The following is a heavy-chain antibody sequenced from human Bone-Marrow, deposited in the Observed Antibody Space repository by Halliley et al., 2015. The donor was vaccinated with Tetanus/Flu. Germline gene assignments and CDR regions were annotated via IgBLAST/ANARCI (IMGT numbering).Heavy chain of an antibody. CDR2: HFPGDSDT. D-gene: IGHD2-15*01. J-gene: IGHJ4*02. V-gene: IGHV5-51*01. Sequence: EWMGIHFPGDSDTKYSPSSQGQVTISADKSISTAYLQWSSLRASDTAIYYCATFEFSSSDFDYWGQGTPVTVSS. CDR3: ATFEFSSSDFDY.